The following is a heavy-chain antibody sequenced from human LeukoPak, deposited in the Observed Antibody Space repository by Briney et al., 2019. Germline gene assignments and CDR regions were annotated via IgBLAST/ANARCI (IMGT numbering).Heavy chain of an antibody. CDR1: GFTFSSYS. CDR2: ISSSSSYI. V-gene: IGHV3-21*01. D-gene: IGHD3-22*01. J-gene: IGHJ4*02. CDR3: ARGLSYYDSSGYGGRFDY. Sequence: AGGSLRLSCAASGFTFSSYSMNWVRQAPGKGLEWVSSISSSSSYIYYADSVKGRFTISRDNAKNSLYLQMNSLRAEDTAVYYCARGLSYYDSSGYGGRFDYWGQGTLVTVSS.